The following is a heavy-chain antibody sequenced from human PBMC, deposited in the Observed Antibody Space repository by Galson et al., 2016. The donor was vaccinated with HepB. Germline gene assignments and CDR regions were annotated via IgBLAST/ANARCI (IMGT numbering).Heavy chain of an antibody. J-gene: IGHJ4*02. CDR3: ARHSEVFGDSKTDY. Sequence: SLRLSCAASGFTFGNYAMSWVRQAPGKGLEWVSTICGSGHNTYYASSVKGRFSISRDNSKNTLFLDMYSLRADDMALYYCARHSEVFGDSKTDYWGQETLVTVSS. CDR2: ICGSGHNT. V-gene: IGHV3-23*01. D-gene: IGHD3-3*01. CDR1: GFTFGNYA.